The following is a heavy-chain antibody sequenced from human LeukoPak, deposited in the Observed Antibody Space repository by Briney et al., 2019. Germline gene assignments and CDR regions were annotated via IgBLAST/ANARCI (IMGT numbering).Heavy chain of an antibody. V-gene: IGHV3-13*04. D-gene: IGHD1-26*01. CDR3: VRDGVLVGGTGHYYGMNV. CDR2: IGTAGDT. J-gene: IGHJ6*02. Sequence: GGSLRLSCAASGFTFSRHAMHWVRQTTGKGLEWVSAIGTAGDTYYPGSVKSRFTISRENAKNSLYLQMNSLRAGDTAVYYCVRDGVLVGGTGHYYGMNVWGQGTTVTVSS. CDR1: GFTFSRHA.